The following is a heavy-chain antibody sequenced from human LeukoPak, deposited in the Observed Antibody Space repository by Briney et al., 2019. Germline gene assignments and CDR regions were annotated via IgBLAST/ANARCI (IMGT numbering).Heavy chain of an antibody. V-gene: IGHV4-31*03. CDR2: IYYSGST. D-gene: IGHD2-2*01. J-gene: IGHJ6*03. Sequence: SETLSLTCXXSGGSISSGGYYWSWIRQHPGKGLEWIGYIYYSGSTYYNPSLKSRVTISVDTSKNQFSLKLSSVTAADTAVYYCARVVPAAIGYYYYMDVWGKXTT. CDR1: GGSISSGGYY. CDR3: ARVVPAAIGYYYYMDV.